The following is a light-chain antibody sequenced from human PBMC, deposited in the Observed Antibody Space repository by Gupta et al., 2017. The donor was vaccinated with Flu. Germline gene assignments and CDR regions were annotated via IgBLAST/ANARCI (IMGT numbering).Light chain of an antibody. CDR3: QHYGSLPWT. J-gene: IGKJ1*01. V-gene: IGKV3-20*01. Sequence: GTLSLSPGRRATLSCRASQSVSSNSLAWYQQKPGQAPWLLIYDASSRATGIPDRFSGSGSGTDFTLTISSLEPEDFAVYYCQHYGSLPWTFGQGTXVEI. CDR1: QSVSSNS. CDR2: DAS.